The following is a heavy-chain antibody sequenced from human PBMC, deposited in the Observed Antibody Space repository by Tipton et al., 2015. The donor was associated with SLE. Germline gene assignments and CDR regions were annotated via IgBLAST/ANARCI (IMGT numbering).Heavy chain of an antibody. CDR2: IYYSGST. Sequence: LRLSCTVSGGSISSYYWSWIRQPPGKGLEWIGYIYYSGSTNYNPSLKSRVTISVDTSKNQFSLKLSSVTAADTAVYYCARLQIRFLEWSHFDYWGQGTLVTVSS. D-gene: IGHD3-3*01. CDR1: GGSISSYY. J-gene: IGHJ4*02. V-gene: IGHV4-59*01. CDR3: ARLQIRFLEWSHFDY.